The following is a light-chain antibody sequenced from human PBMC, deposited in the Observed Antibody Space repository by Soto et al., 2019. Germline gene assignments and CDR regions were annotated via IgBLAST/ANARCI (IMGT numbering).Light chain of an antibody. CDR1: QTIGDT. J-gene: IGKJ1*01. Sequence: EIVMTQSPATLSVSPGGRATPSCKASQTIGDTLAWYQQKPGQAPRLLIYGASSRVTGFPARFSGSGSGTDFTLTISSLQSDDVAVYYCQQYNNWPWTFGQGTKVDIK. CDR2: GAS. V-gene: IGKV3-15*01. CDR3: QQYNNWPWT.